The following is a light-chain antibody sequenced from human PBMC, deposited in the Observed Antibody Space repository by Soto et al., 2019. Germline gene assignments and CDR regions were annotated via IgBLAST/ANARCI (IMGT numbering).Light chain of an antibody. Sequence: DIQMTQSPSSLSASVGDRVTITCRASPSISSYLNWYQQKPGKAPKLLIYAASSLQSGVSSRFSGSGSGTDFALTISSLQPEDFATYDCKQSYSTPFTVGPGTKVDIK. CDR1: PSISSY. J-gene: IGKJ3*01. CDR3: KQSYSTPFT. CDR2: AAS. V-gene: IGKV1-39*01.